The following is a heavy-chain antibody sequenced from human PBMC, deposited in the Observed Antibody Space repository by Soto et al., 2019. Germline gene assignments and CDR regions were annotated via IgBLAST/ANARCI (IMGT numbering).Heavy chain of an antibody. CDR2: ISGSGGST. CDR3: AKDFLYCGGDCPGEEGVHYYYYGMDV. D-gene: IGHD2-21*02. Sequence: EVQLLESGGGLVQPGGSLRLSCAASGFTFSSYAMSWVRQAPGKGLEWVSAISGSGGSTYYADSVKGRFTISRDNSKNTLYLQMNSLRAEDTAVYYCAKDFLYCGGDCPGEEGVHYYYYGMDVWGQGTTVTVSS. CDR1: GFTFSSYA. V-gene: IGHV3-23*01. J-gene: IGHJ6*02.